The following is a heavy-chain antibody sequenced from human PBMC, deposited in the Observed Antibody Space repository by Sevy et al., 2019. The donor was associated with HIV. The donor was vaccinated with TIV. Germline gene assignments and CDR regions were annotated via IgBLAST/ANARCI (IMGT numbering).Heavy chain of an antibody. Sequence: HGGSLRLSCAASGFTFDYYGMHWVRQAPGKGLEWVTFIRYDGGEEFYADSVEGRFTISRDNSKNMVYLQMKSLRGEDTGVYYCAKDGPGKLVGSADYWGRGTLVTVSS. V-gene: IGHV3-30*02. CDR1: GFTFDYYG. D-gene: IGHD1-26*01. J-gene: IGHJ4*02. CDR3: AKDGPGKLVGSADY. CDR2: IRYDGGEE.